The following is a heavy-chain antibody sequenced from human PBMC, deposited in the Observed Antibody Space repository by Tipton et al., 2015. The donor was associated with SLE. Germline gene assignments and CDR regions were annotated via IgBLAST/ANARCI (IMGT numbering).Heavy chain of an antibody. J-gene: IGHJ3*01. V-gene: IGHV4-4*01. CDR1: GGSISSTNW. Sequence: TLSLTCAVPGGSISSTNWWSWVRQPPGKGLEWIGEIYHSGSTNYNPSLKSRATISVATSKNQLSLELTSLTAADTAVYFCAGDRLDLDETENTFELWGQGTMVTVSS. D-gene: IGHD6-19*01. CDR2: IYHSGST. CDR3: AGDRLDLDETENTFEL.